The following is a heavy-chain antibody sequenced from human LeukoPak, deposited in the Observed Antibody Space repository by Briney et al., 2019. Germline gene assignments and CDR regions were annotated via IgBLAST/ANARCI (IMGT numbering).Heavy chain of an antibody. CDR3: ARSFPYYDFWSGDNWFDP. V-gene: IGHV1-8*01. D-gene: IGHD3-3*01. Sequence: ASVKVSCKASGYTFTSYDINWVRQATGQGLEWMGWMNPNSGNTGYAQKFQGRVTMTRNTSISTAYMELSSLRSEDTAVYYCARSFPYYDFWSGDNWFDPWGQGTLVTVSS. CDR2: MNPNSGNT. J-gene: IGHJ5*02. CDR1: GYTFTSYD.